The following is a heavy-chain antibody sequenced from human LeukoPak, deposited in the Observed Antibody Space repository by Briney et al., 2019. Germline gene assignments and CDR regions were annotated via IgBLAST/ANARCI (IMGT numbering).Heavy chain of an antibody. J-gene: IGHJ4*02. D-gene: IGHD4-17*01. CDR3: ASHYGDYAHPGFLDY. CDR2: ISGSGGST. CDR1: GFTFSRYA. Sequence: GGSLRLSCAASGFTFSRYAMSWVRQAPGKGLEWVSAISGSGGSTYYADSVKGRFTISRDNSKNTLYLQMNSQRAEDTAIYFCASHYGDYAHPGFLDYWGQGTLVTVSS. V-gene: IGHV3-23*01.